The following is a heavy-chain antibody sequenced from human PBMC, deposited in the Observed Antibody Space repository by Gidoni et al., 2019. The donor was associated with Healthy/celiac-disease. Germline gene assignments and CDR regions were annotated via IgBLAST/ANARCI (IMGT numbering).Heavy chain of an antibody. CDR1: GFTFSSYG. D-gene: IGHD6-19*01. J-gene: IGHJ4*02. V-gene: IGHV3-33*01. CDR3: GRGGGGYSYSSAFF. CDR2: IWYDVSNK. Sequence: QVQLVESGGGVVQPGRSLRLSCAASGFTFSSYGMHWVRQAPGKGLEWVAVIWYDVSNKYYADSVKGRFTISRDNSKNTRYLQRNSLRAEDTAVYYCGRGGGGYSYSSAFFWGQGTLVTVSS.